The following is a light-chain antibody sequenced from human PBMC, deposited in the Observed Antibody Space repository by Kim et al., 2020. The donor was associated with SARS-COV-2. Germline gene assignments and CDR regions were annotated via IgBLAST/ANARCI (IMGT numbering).Light chain of an antibody. J-gene: IGLJ2*01. CDR2: DVS. Sequence: QSITISSTSLSCHVGGSVYVSSYQHRPGKAPILLLYDVSTRPSGVSHRFSGSTSGNPASLTISALQAEDDADYSSSSYPSSSTLEFGGGTQLTVL. CDR1: SCHVGGSVY. V-gene: IGLV2-14*03. CDR3: SSYPSSSTLE.